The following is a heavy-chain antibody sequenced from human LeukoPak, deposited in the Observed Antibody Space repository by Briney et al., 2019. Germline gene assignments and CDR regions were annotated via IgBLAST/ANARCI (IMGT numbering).Heavy chain of an antibody. CDR2: IFPDDSDT. CDR3: VRQRGFSRRVNWLDP. Sequence: GESPQISCKGSGYSFSTYWIGCVRQLPGKGLEWMGAIFPDDSDTRYSPSFQSQVTISAEKSNRTAYLHWSSLRASDSAMYYCVRQRGFSRRVNWLDPWGQGTLVTVSS. V-gene: IGHV5-51*01. J-gene: IGHJ5*02. CDR1: GYSFSTYW. D-gene: IGHD2-21*01.